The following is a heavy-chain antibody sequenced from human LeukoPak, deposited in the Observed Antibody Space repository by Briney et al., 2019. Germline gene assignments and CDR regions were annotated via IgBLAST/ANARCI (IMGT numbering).Heavy chain of an antibody. CDR2: IYSGGNT. V-gene: IGHV3-66*01. CDR3: ARGAQTVAAADNWFDP. D-gene: IGHD6-13*01. Sequence: PGGSLRLSCTVSGFTVSSNSMSWVRQAPGKGLEWVSFIYSGGNTHNSDSVKGRFTISRDNAKNSLYLQMNSLRAGDTAVYYCARGAQTVAAADNWFDPWGQGTLVTVSS. CDR1: GFTVSSNS. J-gene: IGHJ5*02.